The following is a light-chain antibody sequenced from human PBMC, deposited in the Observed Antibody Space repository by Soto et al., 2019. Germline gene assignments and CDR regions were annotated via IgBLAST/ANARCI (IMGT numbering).Light chain of an antibody. CDR2: VDS. CDR1: NIGSKS. J-gene: IGLJ3*02. CDR3: HVWASRSDHPGWV. V-gene: IGLV3-21*02. Sequence: SYELTQPPSVSVAPGQTARITCGGNNIGSKSVHWYQQKPGQDPVLVVYVDSDRPSGIPERFSGSNSGNTATLTISRVEAGDEADYYCHVWASRSDHPGWVFGGGTKVTVL.